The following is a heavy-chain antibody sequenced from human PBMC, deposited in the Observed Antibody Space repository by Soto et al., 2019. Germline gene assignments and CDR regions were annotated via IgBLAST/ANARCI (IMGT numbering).Heavy chain of an antibody. V-gene: IGHV5-51*01. CDR1: GYRFTNYW. J-gene: IGHJ6*02. CDR2: IYPGDSDT. Sequence: GESQKISCQASGYRFTNYWIGWVRQMPGKGLEWMGIIYPGDSDTRYSPSFRGQVTISVDKSVNTGFLQWSSLGASAGAMYYCSRVGPHAETLTGSPDVWGQGTMVTVSS. CDR3: SRVGPHAETLTGSPDV. D-gene: IGHD3-9*01.